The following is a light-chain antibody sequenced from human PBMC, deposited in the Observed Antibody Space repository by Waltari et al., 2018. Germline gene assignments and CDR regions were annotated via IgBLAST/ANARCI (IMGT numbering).Light chain of an antibody. CDR2: DAS. CDR1: QSVSRT. J-gene: IGKJ1*01. CDR3: QKYGTLPAT. V-gene: IGKV3-20*01. Sequence: EIVFTQSPGTLSLSPGEIATLPCRASQSVSRTFAWYQQKPGQAPRLLIYDASTRATGIPDRFSGSGFGTDFSLTISRLEPEDFAVYYCQKYGTLPATFGQGTTVEIK.